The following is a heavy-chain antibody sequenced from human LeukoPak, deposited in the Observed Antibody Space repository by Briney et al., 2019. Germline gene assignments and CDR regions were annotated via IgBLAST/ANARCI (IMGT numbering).Heavy chain of an antibody. CDR3: ARNYGSGAYCTFDY. J-gene: IGHJ4*02. CDR1: GFTFNSYS. D-gene: IGHD3-10*01. CDR2: ISIGSTAI. V-gene: IGHV3-48*01. Sequence: AGGSLRLSCAASGFTFNSYSMNWVRQAPGKGLEWVSYISIGSTAIYYADSVKGRFTISRDTAKNSLFLQMNSLGVDDTAVYYCARNYGSGAYCTFDYWGKGTLVTVSS.